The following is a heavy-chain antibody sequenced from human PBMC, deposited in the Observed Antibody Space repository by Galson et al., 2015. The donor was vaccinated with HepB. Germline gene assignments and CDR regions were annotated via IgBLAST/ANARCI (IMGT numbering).Heavy chain of an antibody. CDR2: INPNSGGT. CDR1: GYTFTGYY. V-gene: IGHV1-2*02. J-gene: IGHJ4*02. Sequence: SVKVSCKASGYTFTGYYMHWVRQAPGQGLEWMGWINPNSGGTNYAQKFQGRVTMTRDTSISTAYMELSRLRSDDTAVYYCARGGLTQYYYGSGSYYYYFDYWGQGTLVTVSS. CDR3: ARGGLTQYYYGSGSYYYYFDY. D-gene: IGHD3-10*01.